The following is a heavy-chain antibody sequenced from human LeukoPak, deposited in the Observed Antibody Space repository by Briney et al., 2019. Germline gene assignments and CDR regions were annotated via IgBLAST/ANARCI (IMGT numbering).Heavy chain of an antibody. CDR1: RFIFSSLQ. J-gene: IGHJ4*02. CDR3: ARHGNYDFDS. D-gene: IGHD3-16*01. Sequence: GVSLTLSCSASRFIFSSLQMIWLPQAPGKGLVWVTKTKEDGREKYYVFSVKGRFTISRDNANNSLYLQMNSLRAEDTAVYYCARHGNYDFDSWGQGTLVTVSS. CDR2: TKEDGREK. V-gene: IGHV3-7*05.